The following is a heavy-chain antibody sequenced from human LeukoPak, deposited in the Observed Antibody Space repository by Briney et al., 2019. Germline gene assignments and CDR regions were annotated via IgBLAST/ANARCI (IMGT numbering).Heavy chain of an antibody. J-gene: IGHJ6*03. V-gene: IGHV5-51*01. CDR3: ARLGGYGSGSHLPYYFYYYMDV. CDR2: IYPGDSDT. D-gene: IGHD3-10*01. Sequence: RGESLKISCKGSGYSFTSYWIGWVRQMPGKGLEWMGIIYPGDSDTRYSPSFQGQVTISADKSISTAYLQWSSLKASDTAMYYCARLGGYGSGSHLPYYFYYYMDVWGKGTTVTVSS. CDR1: GYSFTSYW.